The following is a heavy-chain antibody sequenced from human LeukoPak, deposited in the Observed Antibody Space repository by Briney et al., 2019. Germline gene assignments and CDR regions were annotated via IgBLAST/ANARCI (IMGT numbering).Heavy chain of an antibody. J-gene: IGHJ4*02. CDR1: GFTFKLYW. V-gene: IGHV3-74*01. Sequence: GGSLRLSCAASGFTFKLYWMHWVRQVPGKRPVWVSRINDDGSDTVYADSVKGRFTISRDNSKNTLYLQMNSLRAEDTAVYYCAKTRGQQLLYYFDYWGQGTLVTVSS. D-gene: IGHD6-13*01. CDR2: INDDGSDT. CDR3: AKTRGQQLLYYFDY.